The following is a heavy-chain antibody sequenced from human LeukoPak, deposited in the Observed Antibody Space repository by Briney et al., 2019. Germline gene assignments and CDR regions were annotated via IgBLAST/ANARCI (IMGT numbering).Heavy chain of an antibody. Sequence: SVKVSCKASGGTFSSYAISWVRQAPGQGLEWMGRIIPILGIINYAQKFQGRVTITADKSTSTAYMELSSLRSEDTAVYYCAGPLKSIAARYFDLWSRGTLVTVSS. CDR3: AGPLKSIAARYFDL. J-gene: IGHJ2*01. V-gene: IGHV1-69*04. D-gene: IGHD6-6*01. CDR1: GGTFSSYA. CDR2: IIPILGII.